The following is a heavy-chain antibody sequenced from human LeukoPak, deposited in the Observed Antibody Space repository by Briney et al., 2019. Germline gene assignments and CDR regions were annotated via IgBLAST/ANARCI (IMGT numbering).Heavy chain of an antibody. CDR1: GYTFANYA. D-gene: IGHD3-22*01. CDR3: AKASRNGYSDTSGSVDY. Sequence: PGGSLRLSCTASGYTFANYAMSWVRQAPGKGREWVSTISGRGGSTYYADSVRGRFTISRDNSKNALYLQMNSLRAEDTAVYYSAKASRNGYSDTSGSVDYWGQGTLVTVSS. CDR2: ISGRGGST. V-gene: IGHV3-23*01. J-gene: IGHJ4*02.